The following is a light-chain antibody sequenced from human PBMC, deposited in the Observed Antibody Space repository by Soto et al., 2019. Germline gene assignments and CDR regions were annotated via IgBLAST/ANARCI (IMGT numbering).Light chain of an antibody. V-gene: IGLV2-8*01. CDR1: KNDIGVYDF. CDR2: EVV. Sequence: QSALTQPPSASESPGQSVTISCTGTKNDIGVYDFVSWYQHHPGKAPRLIIYEVVQRPSGGPDRFSGSKSGNPAYLTVSGLQAADEADYFCKSYAGSNTYVFGSGTKVTVL. J-gene: IGLJ1*01. CDR3: KSYAGSNTYV.